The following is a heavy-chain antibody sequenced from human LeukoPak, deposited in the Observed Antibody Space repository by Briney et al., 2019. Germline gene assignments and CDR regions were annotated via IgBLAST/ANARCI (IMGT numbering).Heavy chain of an antibody. D-gene: IGHD5-24*01. CDR1: GGSISSGSYY. CDR3: ARLSRDGYNLDY. CDR2: IYTSGST. Sequence: SQTLSLTCTVSGGSISSGSYYWSWIRQPAGKGLEWIGRIYTSGSTNYNPSLKSRVTISVDTSKNQFSLKLSSVTAADTAVYYCARLSRDGYNLDYWGQGTLVTVSS. V-gene: IGHV4-61*02. J-gene: IGHJ4*02.